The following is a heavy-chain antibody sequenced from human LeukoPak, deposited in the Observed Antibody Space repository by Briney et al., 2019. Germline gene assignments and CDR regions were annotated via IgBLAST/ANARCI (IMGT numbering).Heavy chain of an antibody. V-gene: IGHV3-30*02. D-gene: IGHD6-13*01. CDR3: AKGLAGTGFGYFDY. Sequence: RGSLRLSCAGSGFTFSSYGMHWVRQAPGKGLEWVAFIRYDGSNKYYADSVKGRFTISRDNSKNTLYLQMNSLRAEDTAVYYCAKGLAGTGFGYFDYWGQGTLVTVSS. J-gene: IGHJ4*02. CDR2: IRYDGSNK. CDR1: GFTFSSYG.